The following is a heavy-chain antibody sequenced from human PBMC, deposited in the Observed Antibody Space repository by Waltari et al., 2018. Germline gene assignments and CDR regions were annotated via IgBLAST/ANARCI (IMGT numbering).Heavy chain of an antibody. V-gene: IGHV3-74*01. D-gene: IGHD3-22*01. CDR3: VRDSSGTY. CDR1: GFTFSSHW. J-gene: IGHJ4*02. Sequence: EVQLVESGGGVVQPGGSLRFSCAASGFTFSSHWMYWVRQTPGKGLVWVSGINSDGSSTSYADSVKGRVTISRDNAKNTLYLQMNSLRAEDTAVYYCVRDSSGTYWGQGTQVTVSS. CDR2: INSDGSST.